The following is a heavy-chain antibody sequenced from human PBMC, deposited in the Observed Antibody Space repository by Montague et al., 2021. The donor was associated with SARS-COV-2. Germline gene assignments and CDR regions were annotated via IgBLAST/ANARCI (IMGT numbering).Heavy chain of an antibody. CDR1: SGSIISSGYY. CDR3: VRDRPYGGPRGAYDI. Sequence: SETLSLTCSVSSGSIISSGYYWGWIRQPPGKELEWIGNIYYSGTTYYNPSLQSRGTISVDTSKNHLSLKVNSVTAADTAVYYCVRDRPYGGPRGAYDIWGQGTVVTVSS. CDR2: IYYSGTT. J-gene: IGHJ3*02. D-gene: IGHD4-23*01. V-gene: IGHV4-39*02.